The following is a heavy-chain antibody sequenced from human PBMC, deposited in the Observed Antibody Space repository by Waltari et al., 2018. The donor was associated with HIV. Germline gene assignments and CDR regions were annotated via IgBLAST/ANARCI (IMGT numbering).Heavy chain of an antibody. CDR1: GGSFSGYY. Sequence: QVQLQQWGAGLLKPSETLSLTCAVYGGSFSGYYWSWIRQPPGKGLEWIGEINHRGSTNYNPSLKSRVTISVDTSRNQFSLKLSSVTAADTAVYYCARRRARPGYYYYGMDVWGQGTTVTVSS. D-gene: IGHD6-6*01. V-gene: IGHV4-34*01. CDR3: ARRRARPGYYYYGMDV. J-gene: IGHJ6*02. CDR2: INHRGST.